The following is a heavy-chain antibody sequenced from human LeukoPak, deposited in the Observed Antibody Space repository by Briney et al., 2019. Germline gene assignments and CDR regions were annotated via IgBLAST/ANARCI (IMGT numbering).Heavy chain of an antibody. CDR3: ARGIVGAINNWFDP. D-gene: IGHD1-26*01. V-gene: IGHV3-30*04. CDR2: ISYDGSNK. J-gene: IGHJ5*02. CDR1: GFTFITYA. Sequence: GGSLRLSCAASGFTFITYAMHWVRQAPGKGLEWVAVISYDGSNKYYADSVKGRFTISRDNSKNTLYLQMNSLRAEDTAVYYCARGIVGAINNWFDPWGQGTLVTVSS.